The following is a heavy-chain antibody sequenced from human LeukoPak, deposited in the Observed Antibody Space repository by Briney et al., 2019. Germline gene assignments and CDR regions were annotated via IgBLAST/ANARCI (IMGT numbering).Heavy chain of an antibody. D-gene: IGHD3-3*01. V-gene: IGHV3-9*01. CDR1: GFTFDDYA. CDR3: AKDGDFWSGYVTPYYFDY. CDR2: ISWNSGSI. J-gene: IGHJ4*02. Sequence: PGGSLRLSCAASGFTFDDYAMHWVRQAPGKGLEWVSGISWNSGSIGYADSVKGRSTISRDNAKNSLYLQMNSLRAEDTALYYCAKDGDFWSGYVTPYYFDYWGQGTLVTVSS.